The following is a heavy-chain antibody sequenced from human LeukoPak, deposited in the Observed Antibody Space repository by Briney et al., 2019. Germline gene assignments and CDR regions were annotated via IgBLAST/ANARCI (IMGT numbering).Heavy chain of an antibody. Sequence: PSETLSLTCTVSGGSISSSSYYWGWIRQPPGKGLEWIGSIYYSGSTYYNPSLKSRVTISVDTSKNQFSLKLSSVTAADTAVYYCARASSTYYIAAASTGWFDPWGQGTLVTVSS. CDR3: ARASSTYYIAAASTGWFDP. J-gene: IGHJ5*02. D-gene: IGHD6-13*01. CDR2: IYYSGST. V-gene: IGHV4-39*07. CDR1: GGSISSSSYY.